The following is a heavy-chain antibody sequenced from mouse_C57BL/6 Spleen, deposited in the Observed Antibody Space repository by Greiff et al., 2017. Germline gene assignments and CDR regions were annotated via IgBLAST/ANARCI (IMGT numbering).Heavy chain of an antibody. CDR1: GYTFTSYW. CDR2: IYPGSGST. CDR3: ASSITTVVARYFDV. D-gene: IGHD1-1*01. Sequence: QVQLKQPGAELVKPGASVKMSCKASGYTFTSYWITWVKQRPGQGLEWIGDIYPGSGSTNYNEKFKSKATLTVDTSSSTAYMQLSSLTSEDSAVYYCASSITTVVARYFDVWGTGTTVTVSS. J-gene: IGHJ1*03. V-gene: IGHV1-55*01.